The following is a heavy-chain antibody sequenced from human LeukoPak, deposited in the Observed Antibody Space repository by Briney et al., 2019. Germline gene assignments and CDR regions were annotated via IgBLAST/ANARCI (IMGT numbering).Heavy chain of an antibody. V-gene: IGHV3-30*03. Sequence: GGSLRLSCATSGFIFNNYDPHWVRQAPGKGLEWLATISRDGKRQFYTDSVKGRFTISRDDSRNTLYLQMNSLRAEDTAVYYCARALWSGPVYYGMDVWGQGTTVTVSS. CDR2: ISRDGKRQ. CDR1: GFIFNNYD. CDR3: ARALWSGPVYYGMDV. J-gene: IGHJ6*02. D-gene: IGHD3-10*01.